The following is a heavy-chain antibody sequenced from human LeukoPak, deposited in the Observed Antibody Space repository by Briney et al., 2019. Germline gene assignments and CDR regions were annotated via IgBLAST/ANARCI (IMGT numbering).Heavy chain of an antibody. CDR1: GFTFSSYG. CDR2: IRYDGSNK. Sequence: GGSLRLSCAASGFTFSSYGMHWVRQAPGKGLEWVAFIRYDGSNKYYADSVKGRFTISRDNSKNTLYLQMNSLRAEDTAVYYCARENTVYEYSSSFHFDYWGQGTLVTVSS. V-gene: IGHV3-30*02. J-gene: IGHJ4*02. D-gene: IGHD6-6*01. CDR3: ARENTVYEYSSSFHFDY.